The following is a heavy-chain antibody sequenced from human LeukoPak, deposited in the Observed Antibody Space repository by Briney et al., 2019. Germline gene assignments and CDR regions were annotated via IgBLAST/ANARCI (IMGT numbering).Heavy chain of an antibody. CDR2: ISAYNGNT. CDR1: GYTFTSYG. CDR3: ARDDLDCSGNTCYPDNY. V-gene: IGHV1-18*01. D-gene: IGHD2-15*01. Sequence: GCSVTVSCKASGYTFTSYGITWVRQAPGQGLEWMGWISAYNGNTKYAQNFQGRVTMTTDTSTDTAYMELRNLRSDDTAFYYCARDDLDCSGNTCYPDNYWGQGTMVAVSS. J-gene: IGHJ4*02.